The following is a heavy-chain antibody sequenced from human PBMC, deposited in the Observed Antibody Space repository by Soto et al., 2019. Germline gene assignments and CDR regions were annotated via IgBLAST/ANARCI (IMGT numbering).Heavy chain of an antibody. CDR3: LEYLTDIAV. Sequence: EVQLVESGGGLVKPGGSLRLSCAASGFNISNAWMNWVRQAPGKGLEWVGRIMSNADGGTAAYAAPVEGRFTISIDDAKNTLYLQMTSLKTEDTGVYYCLEYLTDIAVWGQGTTVTVSS. V-gene: IGHV3-15*07. CDR1: GFNISNAW. J-gene: IGHJ6*02. CDR2: IMSNADGGTA. D-gene: IGHD3-3*01.